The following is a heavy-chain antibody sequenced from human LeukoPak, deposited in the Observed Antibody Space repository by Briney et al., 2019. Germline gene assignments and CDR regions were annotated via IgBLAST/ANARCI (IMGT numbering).Heavy chain of an antibody. D-gene: IGHD7-27*01. CDR1: GFTVSSNY. V-gene: IGHV3-53*01. CDR3: AKAPRTRGLGMGYFNY. CDR2: IYSGGST. Sequence: GGSLRLSCAASGFTVSSNYMSWVRQAPGKGLEWVSVIYSGGSTYYADSVKGRFTISRDNSKNTLYLQMNSLRAEDTAVYYCAKAPRTRGLGMGYFNYWGQGTLVTVSS. J-gene: IGHJ4*02.